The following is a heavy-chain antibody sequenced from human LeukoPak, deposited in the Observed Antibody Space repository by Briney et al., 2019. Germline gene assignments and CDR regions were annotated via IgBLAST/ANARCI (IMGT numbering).Heavy chain of an antibody. V-gene: IGHV3-13*01. D-gene: IGHD1-1*01. J-gene: IGHJ6*03. Sequence: PGGSLRLSCAASGFTFSSFDMHWVRHPTGQGLECVSTIGTASDTYYPGSVEGRFTLSRDNAKNSLYLQMNSLTARDTAVYYCARGPPRGKYYYMDVWGKGTTVTVSS. CDR3: ARGPPRGKYYYMDV. CDR2: IGTASDT. CDR1: GFTFSSFD.